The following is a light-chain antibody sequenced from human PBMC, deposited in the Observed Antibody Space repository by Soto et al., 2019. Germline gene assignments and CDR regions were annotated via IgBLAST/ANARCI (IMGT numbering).Light chain of an antibody. Sequence: DIPMTQSPSSVSASVGDRVTITCRASQGISTWLAWYQQKPGKAPKLLIYGASSLQSGVPSRFSGSGSGTEFTLTISSLQPDDFATYYCQHYNSYSEAFGQGTKVDIK. CDR3: QHYNSYSEA. J-gene: IGKJ1*01. V-gene: IGKV1D-16*01. CDR1: QGISTW. CDR2: GAS.